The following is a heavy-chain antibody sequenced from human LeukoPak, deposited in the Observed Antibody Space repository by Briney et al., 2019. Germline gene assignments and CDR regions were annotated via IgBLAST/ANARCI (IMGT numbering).Heavy chain of an antibody. CDR1: GYTFTSYY. Sequence: ASVKVSCKASGYTFTSYYMHWVRQAPGQGLEWMGIINPSGGSTSYAQKFQGRVTMTRDTSTSTVYMELSSLRSEDTAVYYCARELWAIFGVVTSRYFGYWGQGTLITVPS. V-gene: IGHV1-46*01. J-gene: IGHJ4*02. CDR2: INPSGGST. CDR3: ARELWAIFGVVTSRYFGY. D-gene: IGHD3-3*01.